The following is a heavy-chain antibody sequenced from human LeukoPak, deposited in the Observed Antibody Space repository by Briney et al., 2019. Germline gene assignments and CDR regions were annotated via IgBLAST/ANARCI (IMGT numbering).Heavy chain of an antibody. CDR1: GGSISSYY. Sequence: SETLSLTCTASGGSISSYYWSWIRQPPGKGLEWIGYIYYSGGTTKYNPSLKSRVTISADTSKNQFSLKVTSVTAADTAVYYCARDVIRAGNENWFDPWGPGTLVTVSS. J-gene: IGHJ5*02. CDR2: IYYSGGTT. CDR3: ARDVIRAGNENWFDP. V-gene: IGHV4-59*01. D-gene: IGHD1-1*01.